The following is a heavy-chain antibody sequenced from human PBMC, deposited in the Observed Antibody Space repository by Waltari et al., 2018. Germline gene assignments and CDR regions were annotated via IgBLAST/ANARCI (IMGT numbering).Heavy chain of an antibody. Sequence: QVQLVESGGGVVQPGGSLRLSCAAAGFTFSRRGIPPARQAPGKGLEWVAFIRYDGSNKYYADSVKGRFTISRDNSKNTLFLQLNSLRAEDTAVYYCAKDRPPGYFDYWGQGTLVTVSS. D-gene: IGHD7-27*01. J-gene: IGHJ4*02. V-gene: IGHV3-30*02. CDR2: IRYDGSNK. CDR3: AKDRPPGYFDY. CDR1: GFTFSRRG.